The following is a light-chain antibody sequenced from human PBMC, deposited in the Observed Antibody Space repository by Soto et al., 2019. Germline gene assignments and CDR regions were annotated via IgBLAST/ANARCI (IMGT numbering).Light chain of an antibody. J-gene: IGLJ1*01. CDR2: DVS. V-gene: IGLV2-14*01. CDR1: SSDVGGYNY. Sequence: QSALTQPASVSGSPGQSITISCTGTSSDVGGYNYVSLYRQHPGKAPKLMIYDVSNRPSGVSNRFSGSKSGNKASLTISGLQAEDEADYYCSSYTSSSTYGFGTATKLTVL. CDR3: SSYTSSSTYG.